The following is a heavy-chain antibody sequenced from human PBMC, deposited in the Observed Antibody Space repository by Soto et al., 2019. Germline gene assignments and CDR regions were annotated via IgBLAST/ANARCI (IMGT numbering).Heavy chain of an antibody. CDR1: GFAFNNYG. CDR2: ISKGDYT. J-gene: IGHJ4*02. D-gene: IGHD2-2*01. CDR3: AREDSIIIPAVSDF. V-gene: IGHV3-21*01. Sequence: GGSLRLSCTVSGFAFNNYGINWVRQAPGKGLEWVSSISKGDYTYYSDSVTGRFTISRDNAKNSVSLQMNTLRVEDTAVYYCAREDSIIIPAVSDFWGKGTLVTVSS.